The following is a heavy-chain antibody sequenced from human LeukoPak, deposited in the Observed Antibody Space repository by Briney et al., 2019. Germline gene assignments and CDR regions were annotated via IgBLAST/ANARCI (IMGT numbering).Heavy chain of an antibody. Sequence: GGSLRLSCAASGFTFTDYWMHWVRQVAGKGLVWVSRINGDLTNTTYADSVRGRFTISRDNAKNTLYLQMNSLRAEDTAVYYCARDQWLQSDYYMDVWGKGTTVTVSS. D-gene: IGHD5-18*01. V-gene: IGHV3-74*03. CDR3: ARDQWLQSDYYMDV. J-gene: IGHJ6*03. CDR1: GFTFTDYW. CDR2: INGDLTNT.